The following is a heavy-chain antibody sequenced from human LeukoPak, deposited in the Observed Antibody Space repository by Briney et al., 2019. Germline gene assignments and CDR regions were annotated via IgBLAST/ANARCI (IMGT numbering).Heavy chain of an antibody. CDR2: INHSGST. CDR3: ARVSGLNNFDS. CDR1: GGSINNNDWWNW. D-gene: IGHD1/OR15-1a*01. V-gene: IGHV4-4*02. Sequence: SETLSLTCAVSGGSINNNDWWNWWSWIRQPPGKGLEWIGEINHSGSTNYNPSLKSRATISVDTSKNQFSLKVTSVTAADTAIYYCARVSGLNNFDSWGQGTLVTVSS. J-gene: IGHJ4*02.